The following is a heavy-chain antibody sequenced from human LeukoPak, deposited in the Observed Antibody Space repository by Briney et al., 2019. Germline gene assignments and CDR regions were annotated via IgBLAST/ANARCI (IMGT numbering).Heavy chain of an antibody. CDR2: ISAYNGNT. CDR1: GYTFTSYG. CDR3: ARGFGSYYAFDI. D-gene: IGHD1-26*01. Sequence: ASVKVSCKASGYTFTSYGISWVRQAPGQGLEWMGWISAYNGNTNYAQKFQGRVTMTRDTSISTAYMELSRLRSDDTAVYYCARGFGSYYAFDIWGQGTRVTVSS. J-gene: IGHJ3*02. V-gene: IGHV1-18*01.